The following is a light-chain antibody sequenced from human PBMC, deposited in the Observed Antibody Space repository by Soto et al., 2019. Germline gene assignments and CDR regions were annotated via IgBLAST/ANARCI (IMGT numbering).Light chain of an antibody. Sequence: EIVLTQSPGTLSLSPGERATLSCRASQTVTSKYLAWYQQTPGQAPRLLIYGASTRATGIPDRFSGRGSGTDFTLTISRLEPEDSATYYCQQYNSLSSVSFGGGTKVEI. V-gene: IGKV3-20*01. CDR2: GAS. CDR3: QQYNSLSSVS. J-gene: IGKJ4*01. CDR1: QTVTSKY.